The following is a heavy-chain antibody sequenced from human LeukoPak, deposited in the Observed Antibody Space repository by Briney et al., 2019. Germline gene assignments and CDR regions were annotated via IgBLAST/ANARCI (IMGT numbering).Heavy chain of an antibody. CDR1: GGSFSGYY. V-gene: IGHV4-34*01. J-gene: IGHJ3*02. Sequence: SETLSLTCAVYGGSFSGYYWSWIRQPSGKGLEWIGEINNSGSTNYNPSLKSRGNISVDTSKNQFSLKLISVTAADTAVYYCARLRMKYYDFWSGYSQGAFDIWGQGTMGTVSS. CDR2: INNSGST. D-gene: IGHD3-3*01. CDR3: ARLRMKYYDFWSGYSQGAFDI.